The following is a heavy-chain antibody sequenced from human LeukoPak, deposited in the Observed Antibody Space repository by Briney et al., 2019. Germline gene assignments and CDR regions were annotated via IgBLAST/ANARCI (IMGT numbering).Heavy chain of an antibody. Sequence: GSSVTVSCKASGGTFSSYAISWVRQAPGQGLEWMGGIIPIFGTANYAQKFQGRVTITADESTSTAYMELSSLRSEDTAVYYCARATFNYDSSGSNFDYWGQGTLVTVSS. CDR2: IIPIFGTA. V-gene: IGHV1-69*01. CDR1: GGTFSSYA. D-gene: IGHD3-22*01. J-gene: IGHJ4*02. CDR3: ARATFNYDSSGSNFDY.